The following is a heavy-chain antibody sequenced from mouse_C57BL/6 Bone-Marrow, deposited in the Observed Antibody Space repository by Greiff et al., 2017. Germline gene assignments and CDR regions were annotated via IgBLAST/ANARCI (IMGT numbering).Heavy chain of an antibody. Sequence: EVKVVESGGDLVKPGGSLKLSCAASGFTFSSYGMSWVSQTPDKRLDWVATISSGGSYTYYPDNLKGQFTFSRDNANNTLYLQMSSLKSEDTARYYCARRSKGETRYFDYWGQGTTLTVSS. J-gene: IGHJ2*01. CDR2: ISSGGSYT. CDR1: GFTFSSYG. V-gene: IGHV5-6*02. CDR3: ARRSKGETRYFDY.